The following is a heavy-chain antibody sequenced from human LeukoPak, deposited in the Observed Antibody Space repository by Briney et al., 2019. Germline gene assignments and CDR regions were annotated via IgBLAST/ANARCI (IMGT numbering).Heavy chain of an antibody. Sequence: GGSLRLSCAASGFTFSSYSMNWVRQAPGEGLEWVSSISSSGSYIYYADSVKGRFTISRDNAKNSLYLQMNSLRAEDTAVYYCASVLRGNNWYYFDYWGQGTLVTVSS. CDR1: GFTFSSYS. CDR3: ASVLRGNNWYYFDY. V-gene: IGHV3-21*01. CDR2: ISSSGSYI. D-gene: IGHD1-1*01. J-gene: IGHJ4*02.